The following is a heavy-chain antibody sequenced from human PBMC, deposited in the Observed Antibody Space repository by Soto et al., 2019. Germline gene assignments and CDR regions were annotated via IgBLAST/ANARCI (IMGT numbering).Heavy chain of an antibody. Sequence: EVQLVESGGGLVKPGGSLRLSCAASGFTFSYYNMNWVRQAPGKGLEWVSSISGSSSYIYYADSVKGRFTISRDNADNSLYLQMNSRRAEDTAVYYCARDSYYYGSGHYYYYGMDVWGQGTTVTVSS. D-gene: IGHD3-10*01. V-gene: IGHV3-21*01. CDR3: ARDSYYYGSGHYYYYGMDV. CDR2: ISGSSSYI. J-gene: IGHJ6*02. CDR1: GFTFSYYN.